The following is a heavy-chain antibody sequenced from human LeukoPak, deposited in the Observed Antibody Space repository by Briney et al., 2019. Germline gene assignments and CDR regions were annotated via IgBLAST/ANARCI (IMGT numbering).Heavy chain of an antibody. Sequence: GGSLRLSCAASGFALRSYTVTWVRQAPGKGLEWVSVIYSGGSTYYADSVKGRFTISRDNSKNTLYLQMNSLRAEDTAVYYCARVVDYYYYYMDVWGKGTTVTVSS. J-gene: IGHJ6*03. CDR1: GFALRSYT. CDR2: IYSGGST. V-gene: IGHV3-53*01. CDR3: ARVVDYYYYYMDV.